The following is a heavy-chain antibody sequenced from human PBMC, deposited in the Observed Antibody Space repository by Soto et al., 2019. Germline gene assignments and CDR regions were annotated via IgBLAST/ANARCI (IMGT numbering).Heavy chain of an antibody. D-gene: IGHD3-22*01. CDR1: GGSISSGGYY. V-gene: IGHV4-31*01. J-gene: IGHJ5*02. CDR3: ARRQFAYYYDSSGYLTSYWFDP. Sequence: TLSLTCTVSGGSISSGGYYWSWIRQHPGKGLEWIGYIYYSGSTYYSPSFQGQVTISADKSISTAYLQWSSLKASDTAMYYCARRQFAYYYDSSGYLTSYWFDPWGQGTLDTVSS. CDR2: IYYSGST.